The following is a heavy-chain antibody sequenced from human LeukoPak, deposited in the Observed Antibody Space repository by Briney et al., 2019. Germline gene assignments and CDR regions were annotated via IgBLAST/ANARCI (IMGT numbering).Heavy chain of an antibody. D-gene: IGHD2-2*01. CDR2: ISADGTRA. CDR3: ARDRFCSRASCFDY. V-gene: IGHV3-23*01. CDR1: GFTFSSYA. J-gene: IGHJ4*02. Sequence: PGGSLRLSCAASGFTFSSYAMDWVRQTPGMGLEWVSAISADGTRAYYADSVKGRFTFSRDNSKNTLYLQMNSLRAEDTAVYYCARDRFCSRASCFDYWGQGTLVTVSS.